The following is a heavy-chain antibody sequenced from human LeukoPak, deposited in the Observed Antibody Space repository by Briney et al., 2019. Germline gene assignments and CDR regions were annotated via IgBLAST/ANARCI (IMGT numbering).Heavy chain of an antibody. V-gene: IGHV3-48*01. CDR2: ISSSSSTI. D-gene: IGHD5-12*01. J-gene: IGHJ6*03. Sequence: GGSLRLSCAASGFTFSSYEMNWVRQAPGKGLEWVSYISSSSSTIYYADSVKGRFTISRDNAKNSLYLQMNSLRAEDTAVYYCARRPQTYDYYYYYMDVWGKGTTVTVSS. CDR1: GFTFSSYE. CDR3: ARRPQTYDYYYYYMDV.